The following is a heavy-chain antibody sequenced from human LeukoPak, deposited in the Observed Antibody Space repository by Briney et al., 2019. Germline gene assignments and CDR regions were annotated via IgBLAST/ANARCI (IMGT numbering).Heavy chain of an antibody. J-gene: IGHJ4*02. CDR2: IYPGDSDT. CDR1: GYTFTTSW. V-gene: IGHV5-51*01. CDR3: ARQGTSFDY. D-gene: IGHD2-2*01. Sequence: GESLKISCKGSGYTFTTSWIVWVRQMPGKGLEWMRIIYPGDSDTRYSPSFQGQVSISADKSISTAYLQWSSLKASDTAMYYCARQGTSFDYWGQGTLVTVSS.